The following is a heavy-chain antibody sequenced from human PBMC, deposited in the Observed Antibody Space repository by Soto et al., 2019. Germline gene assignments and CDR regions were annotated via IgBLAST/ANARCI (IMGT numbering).Heavy chain of an antibody. CDR3: ARARRRGGIAAAPGAFDI. CDR2: IYSGGST. Sequence: PGGSLILSCAASGFTVSSNYMSWVRQAPGKGLEWVSVIYSGGSTYYADSVKGRFTISRDNSKNTLYLQMNSLRAEDTAVYYCARARRRGGIAAAPGAFDIWGQGTMVTVSS. J-gene: IGHJ3*02. V-gene: IGHV3-66*01. D-gene: IGHD6-13*01. CDR1: GFTVSSNY.